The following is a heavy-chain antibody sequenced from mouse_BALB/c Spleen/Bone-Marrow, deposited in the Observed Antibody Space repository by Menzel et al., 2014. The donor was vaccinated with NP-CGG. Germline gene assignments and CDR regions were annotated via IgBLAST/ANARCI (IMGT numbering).Heavy chain of an antibody. J-gene: IGHJ2*01. D-gene: IGHD4-1*01. V-gene: IGHV1-69*02. Sequence: QVQLKDSGAELVRPGASVKLSCKASGYTFTSYWINWVKQRPGQGLVWIGNIFPSETYTNYNQKFKDKATLTVDKSSSTAYMQLSSPTSEDSAVYYCTRDNWGYWGQGTTLTVSS. CDR3: TRDNWGY. CDR1: GYTFTSYW. CDR2: IFPSETYT.